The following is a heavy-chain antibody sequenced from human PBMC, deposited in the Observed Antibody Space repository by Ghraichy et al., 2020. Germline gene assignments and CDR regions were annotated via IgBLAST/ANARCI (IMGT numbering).Heavy chain of an antibody. CDR2: INSDGIST. CDR1: GYIFSTDW. D-gene: IGHD6-6*01. J-gene: IGHJ4*02. V-gene: IGHV3-74*01. Sequence: GGSLRLSCAASGYIFSTDWMHWVRQAPQKGLVWVSRINSDGISTNYADFVKGRFTISRDNAKNTLYLQMNSLRAEDTGVYYCARGGFYSTSPLDYWGQGTLVTVSS. CDR3: ARGGFYSTSPLDY.